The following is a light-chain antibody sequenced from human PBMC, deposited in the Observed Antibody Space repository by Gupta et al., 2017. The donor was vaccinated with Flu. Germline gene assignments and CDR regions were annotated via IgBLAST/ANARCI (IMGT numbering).Light chain of an antibody. CDR1: QSLLHSNGYNY. Sequence: DIVMTQSPLSLPVTPGEPASISCRSSQSLLHSNGYNYLDWYLQKPGQSPQLLIYLGSNRASGVPDRFSGRGSGTDFTLKISRVEAEDVGVYYCMQALQTPVGFGQGTKLEIK. CDR2: LGS. V-gene: IGKV2-28*01. CDR3: MQALQTPVG. J-gene: IGKJ2*03.